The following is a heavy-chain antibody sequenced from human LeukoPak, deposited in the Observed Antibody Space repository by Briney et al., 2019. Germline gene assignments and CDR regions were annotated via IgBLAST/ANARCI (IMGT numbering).Heavy chain of an antibody. D-gene: IGHD3-16*01. V-gene: IGHV3-48*04. CDR2: ISSSGSTV. CDR1: GFTFSSYA. CDR3: AKVSGKASSDYNFDY. J-gene: IGHJ4*02. Sequence: GGSLRLSCAASGFTFSSYAMSWVRQAPGKGLEWVSYISSSGSTVYYADSVRGRVTISRDNTKNSLYLQMSSLRAEDTAVYYCAKVSGKASSDYNFDYWGQGTLVSVSS.